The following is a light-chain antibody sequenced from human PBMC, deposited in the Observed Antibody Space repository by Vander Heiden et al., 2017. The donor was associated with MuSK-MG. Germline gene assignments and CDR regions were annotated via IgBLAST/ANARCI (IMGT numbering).Light chain of an antibody. V-gene: IGKV3-15*01. CDR3: QQYHNWPRT. CDR2: GAS. CDR1: QSVSSY. Sequence: PATLSVSPGERATLACRASQSVSSYLAWYQQKPGQAPRLLIYGASTRATGIPARFSGGGSGTEFTLSISSLQSEDFAVYFCQQYHNWPRTFGQGTKVEIK. J-gene: IGKJ1*01.